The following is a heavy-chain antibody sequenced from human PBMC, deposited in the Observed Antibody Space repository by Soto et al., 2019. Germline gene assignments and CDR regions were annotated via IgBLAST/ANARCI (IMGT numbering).Heavy chain of an antibody. V-gene: IGHV1-3*01. CDR2: INAGNGNT. J-gene: IGHJ4*02. CDR3: ARDLVYSSGSLDY. D-gene: IGHD6-19*01. Sequence: ASLKVSSKTSVYTLSSYVMHWGRQSPGQRLEWMGWINAGNGNTKYSQKFQGRVTITRDTSASTAYMELSSLRSEDTAVYYCARDLVYSSGSLDYWGQGTLVTVSS. CDR1: VYTLSSYV.